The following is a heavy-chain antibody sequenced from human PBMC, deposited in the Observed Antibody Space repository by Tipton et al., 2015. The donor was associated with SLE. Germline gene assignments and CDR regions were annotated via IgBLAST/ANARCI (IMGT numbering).Heavy chain of an antibody. CDR1: GFTFSSYA. V-gene: IGHV3-23*01. J-gene: IGHJ3*02. Sequence: GSLRLSCAASGFTFSSYAMSWVRQAPGKGLEWVSAISGSGGSTYYADSVKGRFTISRDNSKNTLYLQMNSLRAEDTAVYYCAKDLARKQQRPDAFDIWGQGTMVTVSS. CDR3: AKDLARKQQRPDAFDI. D-gene: IGHD6-13*01. CDR2: ISGSGGST.